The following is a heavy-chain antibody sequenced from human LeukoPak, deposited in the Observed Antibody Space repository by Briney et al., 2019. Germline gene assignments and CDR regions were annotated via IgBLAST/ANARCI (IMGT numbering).Heavy chain of an antibody. D-gene: IGHD5-24*01. J-gene: IGHJ4*02. CDR2: INHSGIT. V-gene: IGHV4-34*01. CDR3: ASVALATSNFNY. CDR1: GGSFSDYY. Sequence: SETLSLTCAVYGGSFSDYYWSWIRQPPGKGLEWIGEINHSGITNHDPSLKSRVTISVDTSKNEISLKVTSVSAADTAVYYCASVALATSNFNYWGQGILVTVSS.